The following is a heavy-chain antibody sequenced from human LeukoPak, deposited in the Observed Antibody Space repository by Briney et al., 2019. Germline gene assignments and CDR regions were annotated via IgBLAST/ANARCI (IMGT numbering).Heavy chain of an antibody. D-gene: IGHD6-19*01. CDR3: ARGFPEWLVNPVIDY. Sequence: ASVKVSCKASGYTFTRYYMHWVRQAPGQGLEWMGWINPNSGGTNYAQKFQGRVTMTRDTSISTAYMELSRLRSDDTAVYYCARGFPEWLVNPVIDYWGQGTLVTVSS. CDR1: GYTFTRYY. V-gene: IGHV1-2*02. CDR2: INPNSGGT. J-gene: IGHJ4*02.